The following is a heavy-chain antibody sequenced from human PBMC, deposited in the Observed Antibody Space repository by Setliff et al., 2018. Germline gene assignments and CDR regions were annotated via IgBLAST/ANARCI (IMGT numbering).Heavy chain of an antibody. D-gene: IGHD6-19*01. J-gene: IGHJ5*02. CDR3: ARARSSSGRVNWFDP. V-gene: IGHV4-34*01. CDR1: GGSFSGYY. CDR2: INHSGST. Sequence: LSLTCAVYGGSFSGYYWSWIRQPPGKGLEWIGEINHSGSTNYNPSLKSRVTISVDTSKNQFSLRLSSVTAADTAVYYCARARSSSGRVNWFDPWGQGTLVTVSS.